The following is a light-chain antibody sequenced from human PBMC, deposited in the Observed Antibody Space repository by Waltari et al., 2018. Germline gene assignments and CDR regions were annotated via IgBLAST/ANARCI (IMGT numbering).Light chain of an antibody. Sequence: QSALTQPASVSGSPGQSVTNSCTGTSSDVSGYNYVSWYQQHPGKAPKLMIYDVIDRPSGVSNRFSGSKSGNTASLTISGLQAEDEADYYCSSYTSSSTYVFGTGTKVTVL. CDR1: SSDVSGYNY. CDR2: DVI. V-gene: IGLV2-14*03. CDR3: SSYTSSSTYV. J-gene: IGLJ1*01.